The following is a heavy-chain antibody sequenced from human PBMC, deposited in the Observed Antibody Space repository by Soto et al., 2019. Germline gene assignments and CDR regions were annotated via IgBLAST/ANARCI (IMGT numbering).Heavy chain of an antibody. J-gene: IGHJ4*02. CDR1: GFSLSTSGVG. V-gene: IGHV2-5*01. Sequence: QITLKESGPTLVKPTQTLTLTCTFSGFSLSTSGVGVGWIRQPPGKALEWLALIYWNDDKRYSPSLKSRLTITKDTSKNQVVLTMTNMDPVDTATYYCAHRPVGRVDDYFDYWGQGTLVTVSS. CDR2: IYWNDDK. CDR3: AHRPVGRVDDYFDY. D-gene: IGHD5-12*01.